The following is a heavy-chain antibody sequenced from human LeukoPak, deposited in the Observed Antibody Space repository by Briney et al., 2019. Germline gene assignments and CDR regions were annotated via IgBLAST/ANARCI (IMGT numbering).Heavy chain of an antibody. CDR3: VRGGDGGYYFDY. D-gene: IGHD3-10*01. Sequence: SETLSLTCGVYDGSFSGYWTWIRQPPGKGLEWIAEIKDTGNTNYNPSLKSRLTISIDTPKKQFSLNLRSVTAADTAVYYCVRGGDGGYYFDYWGQGALVTVSS. V-gene: IGHV4-34*01. CDR1: DGSFSGY. CDR2: IKDTGNT. J-gene: IGHJ4*02.